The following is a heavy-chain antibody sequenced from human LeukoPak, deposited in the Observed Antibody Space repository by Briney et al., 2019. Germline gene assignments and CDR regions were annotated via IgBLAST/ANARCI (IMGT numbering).Heavy chain of an antibody. D-gene: IGHD4-17*01. CDR3: ARDSGPYGDFKFDP. J-gene: IGHJ5*02. CDR1: GGSISSYY. Sequence: SETLSLTCTVSGGSISSYYWSWIRQPPGKGLEWIGNIYYSGSTNYNPSLKSRVTISVDTSKNQFSLKLSSVTAADTAVYYCARDSGPYGDFKFDPWGQGTLVTVSS. V-gene: IGHV4-59*01. CDR2: IYYSGST.